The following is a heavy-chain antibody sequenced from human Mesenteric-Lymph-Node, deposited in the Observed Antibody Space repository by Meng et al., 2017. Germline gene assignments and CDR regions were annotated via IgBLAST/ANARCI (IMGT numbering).Heavy chain of an antibody. Sequence: GESLKISCAASGFTFTNYWMNWVRQAPGKGLEWVSSISSSSSYIYYADSVKGRFTISRDNAKNSLYLQMNSLRAEDTAVYYCARGGDYGAHAYYYYGMDVWGQGTTVTVSS. CDR1: GFTFTNYW. CDR3: ARGGDYGAHAYYYYGMDV. V-gene: IGHV3-21*01. CDR2: ISSSSSYI. D-gene: IGHD4-17*01. J-gene: IGHJ6*02.